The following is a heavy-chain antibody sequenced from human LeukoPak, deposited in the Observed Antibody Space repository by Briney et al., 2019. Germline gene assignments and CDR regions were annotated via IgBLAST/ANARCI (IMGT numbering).Heavy chain of an antibody. CDR1: GGSFSGYY. CDR2: INHSGST. Sequence: KSSETLSLTCAVYGGSFSGYYWSWIRQPPGKGLEWIGEINHSGSTNYNPSLKSRVTISVDTSKNQFSLRLSPVTAADTAVYFCARDLGYCTPTSCYAPFDYWGQGTLVIVSS. V-gene: IGHV4-34*01. CDR3: ARDLGYCTPTSCYAPFDY. D-gene: IGHD2-2*01. J-gene: IGHJ4*02.